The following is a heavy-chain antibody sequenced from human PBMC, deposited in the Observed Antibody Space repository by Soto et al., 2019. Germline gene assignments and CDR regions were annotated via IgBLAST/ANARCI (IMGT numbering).Heavy chain of an antibody. CDR2: INHWGTA. Sequence: QVQLQQWGAGLLKPSESLSLTCAVSGGPFSGYCWTWTRQPPGKGLEWIGEINHWGTANYGTSHKGRCTIAVDTCKNQFPLKLSSGTAADTAVYYCARVDPRGGYLNGFDTWGQGKIVTESS. J-gene: IGHJ3*02. D-gene: IGHD1-26*01. V-gene: IGHV4-34*01. CDR1: GGPFSGYC. CDR3: ARVDPRGGYLNGFDT.